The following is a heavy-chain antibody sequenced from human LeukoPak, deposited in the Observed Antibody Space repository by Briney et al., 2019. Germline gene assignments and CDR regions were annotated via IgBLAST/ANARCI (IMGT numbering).Heavy chain of an antibody. J-gene: IGHJ4*02. CDR1: GFSFNAYA. CDR2: ITKTGRTT. D-gene: IGHD3-10*01. Sequence: GGSLRISCAASGFSFNAYAMTWVRQAPGKGLEWVSSITKTGRTTSYTGSVKGRFTISRDNSKNTLHLQMNRLRVEDTALYFCAKDHDNTDSYYYFVSWGRGTLVTVSS. CDR3: AKDHDNTDSYYYFVS. V-gene: IGHV3-23*01.